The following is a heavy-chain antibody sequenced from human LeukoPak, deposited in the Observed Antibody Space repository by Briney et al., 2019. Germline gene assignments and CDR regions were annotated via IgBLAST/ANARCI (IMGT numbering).Heavy chain of an antibody. CDR3: ARASGVFGVAYYFDY. CDR2: INHSGST. D-gene: IGHD3-3*01. CDR1: GGSFSGYY. Sequence: PSETLSLTCAVYGGSFSGYYWSWIRQPPGKGLEWIWEINHSGSTNYNPSLKSRVTISVDTSKSQFYLKLSSVTAADTAVYYCARASGVFGVAYYFDYWGQGTLVTVSS. V-gene: IGHV4-34*01. J-gene: IGHJ4*02.